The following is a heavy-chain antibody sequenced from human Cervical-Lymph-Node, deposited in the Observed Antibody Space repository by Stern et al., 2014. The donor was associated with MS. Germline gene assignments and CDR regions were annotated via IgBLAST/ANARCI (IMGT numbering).Heavy chain of an antibody. Sequence: EVQLVQSGGGVIQPGGSLRLSCTASGFTVSRDYMTWVRQAPGKGLEWVSLIKNVGSTFYTDSVKGRFTISRDDSKNTVYLHMTSLRAEDTAMYCCARDTSSPERSDWWGQGTLVTVSS. CDR2: IKNVGST. J-gene: IGHJ4*02. CDR1: GFTVSRDY. CDR3: ARDTSSPERSDW. D-gene: IGHD1-1*01. V-gene: IGHV3-53*01.